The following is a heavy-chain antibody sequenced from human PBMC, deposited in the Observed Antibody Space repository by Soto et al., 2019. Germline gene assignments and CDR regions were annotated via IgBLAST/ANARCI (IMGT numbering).Heavy chain of an antibody. D-gene: IGHD2-2*01. V-gene: IGHV3-23*01. Sequence: EVQLLESGGGLVQPGGSLRLSCAASGFTFSSYAMSWVRQAPGKGLEWVSAISGSGGSTYYADSVKGRFTISRDNSKNTLHLQLNSLSAEDTDVYYCAKDLGVLVPAAMLLGMDVWGQGTTVTVSS. CDR2: ISGSGGST. J-gene: IGHJ6*02. CDR1: GFTFSSYA. CDR3: AKDLGVLVPAAMLLGMDV.